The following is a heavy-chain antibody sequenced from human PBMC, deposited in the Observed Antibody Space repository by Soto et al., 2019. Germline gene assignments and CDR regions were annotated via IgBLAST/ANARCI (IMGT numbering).Heavy chain of an antibody. D-gene: IGHD3-3*01. CDR2: ISAYNGNT. J-gene: IGHJ3*02. CDR3: ARKSNYDFWSGYSPAAFDI. Sequence: ASVKVSCKASGYTFTSYGISWVRQAPGQGLEWMGWISAYNGNTNYAQKLQGRVTMTTDTSTSTAYMELRSLRSDDTAVYYCARKSNYDFWSGYSPAAFDIWGQGTMVTVSS. CDR1: GYTFTSYG. V-gene: IGHV1-18*01.